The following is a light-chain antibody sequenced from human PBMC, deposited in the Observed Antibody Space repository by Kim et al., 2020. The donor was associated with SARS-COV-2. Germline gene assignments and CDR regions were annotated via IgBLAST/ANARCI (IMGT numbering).Light chain of an antibody. V-gene: IGKV3-15*01. CDR3: QQYTNLPLT. Sequence: EIVMTQSPATLSVSPGEKATLSCRASQSISNNLAWYQQKPGQAPRLLIFGASTRATGIPARFSGSGSGTEFTLTFSSLQSDDSAVYYCQQYTNLPLTFGGGTKVDIK. CDR1: QSISNN. J-gene: IGKJ4*01. CDR2: GAS.